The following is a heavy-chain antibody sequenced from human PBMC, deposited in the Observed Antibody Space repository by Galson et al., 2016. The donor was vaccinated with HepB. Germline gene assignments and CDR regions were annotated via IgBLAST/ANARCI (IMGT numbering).Heavy chain of an antibody. CDR1: GGSFSGYY. J-gene: IGHJ4*02. CDR3: ARGRLMVRGVILDY. V-gene: IGHV4-34*01. D-gene: IGHD3-10*01. CDR2: INHSGST. Sequence: TLSLTCAVFGGSFSGYYWSWIRRPPGKGLEWTGEINHSGSTNYNPSLKSRVTISVDTSKNQFSLKLSSVTAADTAVYYCARGRLMVRGVILDYWGQGTLVTVSS.